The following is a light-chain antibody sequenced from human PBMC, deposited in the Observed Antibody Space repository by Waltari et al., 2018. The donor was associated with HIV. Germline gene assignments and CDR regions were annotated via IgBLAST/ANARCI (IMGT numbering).Light chain of an antibody. CDR2: GAS. V-gene: IGKV1-39*01. CDR1: QKINRY. J-gene: IGKJ3*01. CDR3: QQSYGAPFT. Sequence: IQMTQSPSALSASVGDTVTITCRASQKINRYVNWYQKKMGEAPRLLVYGASSLQSGVPARFRGSGSGSEYKLTISNLHSEDFASYFCQQSYGAPFTFGPGSTV.